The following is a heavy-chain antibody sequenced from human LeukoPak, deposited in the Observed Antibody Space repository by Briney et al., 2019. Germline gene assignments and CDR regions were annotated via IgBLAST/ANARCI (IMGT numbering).Heavy chain of an antibody. J-gene: IGHJ4*02. V-gene: IGHV4-34*01. CDR1: GGSFSGYY. D-gene: IGHD3-10*01. CDR2: INHSGST. CDR3: ARDSHYYGPGDY. Sequence: SSETLSLTCAVYGGSFSGYYWSWIRQPPGKGLEWIGEINHSGSTNYNPSLKSRVTISVDTSKNQFSLKLSSVTAADTAVYYCARDSHYYGPGDYWGQGTLVTVSS.